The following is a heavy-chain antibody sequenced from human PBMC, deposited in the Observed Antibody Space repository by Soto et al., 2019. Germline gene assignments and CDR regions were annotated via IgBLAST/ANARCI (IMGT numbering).Heavy chain of an antibody. Sequence: EVQLVESGGGLVQPGRSLRLSCAASGFTFDDYAMHWVRQAPGKGLEWVSGISWNSGSIGYADSVKGRFTISRDNAKNSLYLQMNSLRAEDTALYYCAKAITERGGDYDYWGQGTLVTVSS. J-gene: IGHJ4*02. CDR2: ISWNSGSI. CDR1: GFTFDDYA. D-gene: IGHD2-21*01. V-gene: IGHV3-9*01. CDR3: AKAITERGGDYDY.